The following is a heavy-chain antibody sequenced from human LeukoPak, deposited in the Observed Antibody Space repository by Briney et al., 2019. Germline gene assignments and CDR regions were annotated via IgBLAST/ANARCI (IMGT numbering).Heavy chain of an antibody. CDR3: ARDPAVLMRSSSPFDP. Sequence: GGSLRLSCAASGFTFDDYGMTWVRQAPGKGLEWVSGINWNGGSTGYADSVKGRFTISRDNAKNSLYLQMNSLRAGDTAVYYCARDPAVLMRSSSPFDPWGQGTLVTVSS. CDR2: INWNGGST. V-gene: IGHV3-20*04. D-gene: IGHD6-13*01. CDR1: GFTFDDYG. J-gene: IGHJ5*02.